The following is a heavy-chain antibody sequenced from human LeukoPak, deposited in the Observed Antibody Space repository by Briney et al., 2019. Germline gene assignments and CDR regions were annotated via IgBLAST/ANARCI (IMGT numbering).Heavy chain of an antibody. D-gene: IGHD6-13*01. CDR2: INPNSGGT. V-gene: IGHV1-2*02. Sequence: EASVTVSCTASGYTFTGYYMHWVRQAPGQGLEWMGWINPNSGGTNYAQKFQGRVTMTRDTSISTAYMELSRLRSDDTAVYYCARDSSSWYEYLNWFDPWGQGTLVTVSS. CDR3: ARDSSSWYEYLNWFDP. J-gene: IGHJ5*02. CDR1: GYTFTGYY.